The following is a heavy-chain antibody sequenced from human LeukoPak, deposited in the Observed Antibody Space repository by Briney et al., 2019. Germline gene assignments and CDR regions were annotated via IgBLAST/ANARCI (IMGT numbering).Heavy chain of an antibody. CDR2: IYHNGRT. D-gene: IGHD3-22*01. J-gene: IGHJ4*02. CDR3: ARLGYYYDSSGYLFDY. Sequence: PSETLSLTCTVSGGSISSYYWSWIRQPPGKGLDWIGFIYHNGRTDYNPSLKSRVTISVDTSKNQFSLKLSSVTAADTAVYYCARLGYYYDSSGYLFDYWGQGTLVTVSS. V-gene: IGHV4-59*08. CDR1: GGSISSYY.